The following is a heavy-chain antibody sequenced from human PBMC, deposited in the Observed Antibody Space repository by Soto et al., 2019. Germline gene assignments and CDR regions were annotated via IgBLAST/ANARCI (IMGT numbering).Heavy chain of an antibody. CDR3: ARTRKQQLAIDY. CDR1: GFTFNSYS. V-gene: IGHV3-21*01. CDR2: ISSSSSYI. D-gene: IGHD6-13*01. Sequence: LRLSCAASGFTFNSYSMNWVRQAPGKGLEWVSSISSSSSYIYYADSVKGRFTISRDNAKKSLYLQMNSLRAEDTAVYYCARTRKQQLAIDYWGQGTLVTVS. J-gene: IGHJ4*02.